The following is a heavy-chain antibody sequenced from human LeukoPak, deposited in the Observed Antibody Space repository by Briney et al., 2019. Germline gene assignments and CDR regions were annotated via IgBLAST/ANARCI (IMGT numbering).Heavy chain of an antibody. V-gene: IGHV3-30*04. D-gene: IGHD3-10*01. CDR3: ARDYSIMVRGVIITTHFDY. CDR2: IAYDGKTM. Sequence: GGSLRLSCAASGFTFSSYAMHWVRQAPGKELEWEAVIAYDGKTMYYADSVKGRFTVSRDNSKKTLYLQMNSLRAEDTAMYYCARDYSIMVRGVIITTHFDYWGQGTLVTVSS. J-gene: IGHJ4*02. CDR1: GFTFSSYA.